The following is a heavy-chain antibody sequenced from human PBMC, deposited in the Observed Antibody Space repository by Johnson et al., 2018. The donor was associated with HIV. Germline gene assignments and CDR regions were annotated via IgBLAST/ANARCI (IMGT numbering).Heavy chain of an antibody. J-gene: IGHJ3*02. Sequence: QVQLVESGGGVVQPGRSLRLSCAASGFTFSSYAMHWVRQAPGKGLEWVAVISYDGSNKYYADSVKGRFTISRDHSKNTLYLHMNSLRAEDTAVYYCAREGTVSYGGAFDIWGQGTMVTVSS. D-gene: IGHD4-17*01. CDR1: GFTFSSYA. CDR3: AREGTVSYGGAFDI. V-gene: IGHV3-30*14. CDR2: ISYDGSNK.